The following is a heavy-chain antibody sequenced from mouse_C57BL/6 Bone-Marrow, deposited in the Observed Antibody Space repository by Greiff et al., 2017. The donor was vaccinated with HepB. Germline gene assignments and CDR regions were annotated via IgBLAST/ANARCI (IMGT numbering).Heavy chain of an antibody. V-gene: IGHV1-63*01. CDR1: GYTFTNYW. J-gene: IGHJ1*03. Sequence: QVQLQQSGAELVRPGTSVKMSCKASGYTFTNYWIGWAKQRPGHGLEWIGDIYPGGGYTKYNEKFKGKATLTADKSSSTAYMQFSSLTSEDSAIYYCARTGIYWYFDVWGTGTTVTVSS. D-gene: IGHD4-1*01. CDR2: IYPGGGYT. CDR3: ARTGIYWYFDV.